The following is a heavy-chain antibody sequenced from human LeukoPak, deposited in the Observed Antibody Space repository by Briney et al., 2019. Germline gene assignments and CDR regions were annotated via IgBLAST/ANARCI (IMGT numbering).Heavy chain of an antibody. V-gene: IGHV3-49*04. CDR3: TRIGH. Sequence: PGGSLRLSCTTSGFTFRDYAVSWVRQAPGKGLEWIGVIKSKSYGETTEYAASVKDRFTISRDDSKSIAYLQMNSLKTEDTAVYYCTRIGHWGQGTLVTVSS. CDR2: IKSKSYGETT. CDR1: GFTFRDYA. D-gene: IGHD3-16*01. J-gene: IGHJ4*02.